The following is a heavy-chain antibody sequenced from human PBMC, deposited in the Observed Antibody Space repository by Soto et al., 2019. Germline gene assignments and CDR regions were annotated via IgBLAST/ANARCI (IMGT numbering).Heavy chain of an antibody. D-gene: IGHD6-13*01. J-gene: IGHJ4*02. CDR3: ARTTYSSSWHFDY. CDR1: GFTFSSYS. Sequence: GGSLRLSCAASGFTFSSYSMNWVRQAPGKGLEWVSYISSSSSTIYYADSVKGRFTISRDNAKNSLYLQMNSLRAEDTAVYYCARTTYSSSWHFDYWGQGTLVTVSS. CDR2: ISSSSSTI. V-gene: IGHV3-48*01.